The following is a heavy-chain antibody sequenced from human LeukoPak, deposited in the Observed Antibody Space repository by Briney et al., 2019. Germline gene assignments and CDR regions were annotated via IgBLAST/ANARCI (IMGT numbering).Heavy chain of an antibody. CDR2: LIPILGIA. CDR1: GGTYSSYS. D-gene: IGHD2-2*01. Sequence: ASVKVSRKASGGTYSSYSISWVRQAPGQGLEWMGRLIPILGIANYAQKFQGRVTITADKSTSTAYMELSSLRSEDTAVYYCNIVVVPAATTHNYYYYGMDVWGQGATVTVSS. J-gene: IGHJ6*02. V-gene: IGHV1-69*02. CDR3: NIVVVPAATTHNYYYYGMDV.